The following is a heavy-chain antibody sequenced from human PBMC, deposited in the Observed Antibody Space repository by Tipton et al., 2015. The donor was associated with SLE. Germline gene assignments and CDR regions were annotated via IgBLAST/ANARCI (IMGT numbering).Heavy chain of an antibody. CDR2: IRYDGSNK. CDR3: ARGGVGSSWYSTDY. V-gene: IGHV3-30*02. CDR1: GFTFSSYG. J-gene: IGHJ4*02. Sequence: PLRLSCAAFGFTFSSYGMHWVRQAPGKGLEWVAFIRYDGSNKYYADSVKGRFTISRDNSKNTLYLQMNSLRAEDTAVYYCARGGVGSSWYSTDYWGQGTLVTVSS. D-gene: IGHD6-13*01.